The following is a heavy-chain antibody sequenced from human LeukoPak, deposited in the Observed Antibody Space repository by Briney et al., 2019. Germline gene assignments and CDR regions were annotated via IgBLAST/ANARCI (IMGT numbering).Heavy chain of an antibody. CDR2: IYPGDSDT. Sequence: GESLKISCKGSGYSFTSYWIGWVRQMPGKGLEWMGIIYPGDSDTRYSPSFQGQVTISADKSISTAYLQWSSLKASDTAMYYCARISYEQIGYYYYYMDVWGKGTTVTVSS. CDR3: ARISYEQIGYYYYYMDV. J-gene: IGHJ6*03. CDR1: GYSFTSYW. D-gene: IGHD5-18*01. V-gene: IGHV5-51*01.